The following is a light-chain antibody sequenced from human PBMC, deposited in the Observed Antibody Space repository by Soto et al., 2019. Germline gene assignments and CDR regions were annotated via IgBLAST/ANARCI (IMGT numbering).Light chain of an antibody. V-gene: IGKV1-5*03. J-gene: IGKJ5*01. CDR2: KAS. CDR3: QQYGSSPIT. Sequence: DIQMTQSPSTLSASVGDRVTITCRASENINTWLAWYQQQPGKAAKLLIYKASSLQSGAPPRFSGTGSGTEFTLTISSLQPEDFAVYYCQQYGSSPITPGQGTRLEIK. CDR1: ENINTW.